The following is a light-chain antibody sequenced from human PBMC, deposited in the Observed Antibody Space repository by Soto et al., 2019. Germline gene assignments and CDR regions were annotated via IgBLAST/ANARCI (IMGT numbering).Light chain of an antibody. CDR1: QSVSVY. Sequence: EIVLTQSPATLSLSPGNRATLSCRASQSVSVYLAWYQQKPGQAPMLLIYYASNRDSGIPARFSGSGSGTDFTLTIPRLEPEDFAVYYCQQRSNWPSTFGGGTKVEI. CDR2: YAS. J-gene: IGKJ4*01. CDR3: QQRSNWPST. V-gene: IGKV3-11*01.